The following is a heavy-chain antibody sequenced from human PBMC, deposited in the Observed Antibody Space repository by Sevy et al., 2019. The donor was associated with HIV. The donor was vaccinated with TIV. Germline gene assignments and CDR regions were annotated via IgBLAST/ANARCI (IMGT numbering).Heavy chain of an antibody. CDR1: GYTFTSYG. J-gene: IGHJ6*03. Sequence: ASVKVSCKASGYTFTSYGSSWVRQAPGQGLEWMGWISAYNGNTNYAQMLQGRVTMTTDTSTSTAYMELRSLRSDDTAVYYCARGWFGDPYYYYYYMDVWGKGTTVTVSS. V-gene: IGHV1-18*04. D-gene: IGHD3-10*01. CDR3: ARGWFGDPYYYYYYMDV. CDR2: ISAYNGNT.